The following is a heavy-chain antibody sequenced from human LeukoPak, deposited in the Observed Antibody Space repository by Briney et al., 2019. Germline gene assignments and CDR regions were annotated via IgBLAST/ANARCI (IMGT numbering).Heavy chain of an antibody. J-gene: IGHJ3*02. CDR1: GFTFSSYS. CDR3: GRVGGRSKAAKGDAFDI. D-gene: IGHD6-6*01. CDR2: ISSGSTYM. Sequence: GGSLRLSCAASGFTFSSYSMNWVRQAPGKGLEWVSSISSGSTYMYYADSVKSRFTISRDNAQNSVFLQMNSLRAEDTAVYYCGRVGGRSKAAKGDAFDIWGQGTMVVVSS. V-gene: IGHV3-21*06.